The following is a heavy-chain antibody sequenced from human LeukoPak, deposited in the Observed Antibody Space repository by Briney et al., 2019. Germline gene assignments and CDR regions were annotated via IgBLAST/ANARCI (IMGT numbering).Heavy chain of an antibody. D-gene: IGHD3-3*02. J-gene: IGHJ4*02. Sequence: GWSLRLSCVASGFTFSTYSMNWVRQAPGKGLEWVSYISDTSYTIYYADSVKGRFTISRDNAKNSLYLQMNRLRDEDTAVYYCARAFLGGDYWGQGTLVTVSS. CDR1: GFTFSTYS. CDR2: ISDTSYTI. CDR3: ARAFLGGDY. V-gene: IGHV3-48*02.